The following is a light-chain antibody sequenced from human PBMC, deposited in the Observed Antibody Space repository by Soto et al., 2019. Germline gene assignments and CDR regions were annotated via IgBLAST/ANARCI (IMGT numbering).Light chain of an antibody. CDR2: KAS. CDR1: QSVNSW. CDR3: QQYNSFSWT. V-gene: IGKV1-5*03. Sequence: DIQMTQSPYTLSAHVGDIVNISCRASQSVNSWLAWYQQKPGKAPKLLIYKASTLESGVPSRFGGSGSGTEFTLTITSLQPEDCATYYCQQYNSFSWTFGQGTKVEIK. J-gene: IGKJ1*01.